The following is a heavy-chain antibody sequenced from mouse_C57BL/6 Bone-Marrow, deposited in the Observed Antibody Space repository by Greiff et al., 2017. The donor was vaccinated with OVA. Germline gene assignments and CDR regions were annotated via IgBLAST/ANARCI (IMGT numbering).Heavy chain of an antibody. Sequence: VQLQQPGAELVKPGASVKLSCKASGYTFTSYWMHWVKQRPGQGLEWIGMIHPSSGSTNYNEKFKSKATLTVDKSSSTAYMQLSSLTSEDSAVYYCARYHYGSSYGYWGQGTTLTVSS. J-gene: IGHJ2*01. CDR2: IHPSSGST. CDR1: GYTFTSYW. V-gene: IGHV1-64*01. CDR3: ARYHYGSSYGY. D-gene: IGHD1-1*01.